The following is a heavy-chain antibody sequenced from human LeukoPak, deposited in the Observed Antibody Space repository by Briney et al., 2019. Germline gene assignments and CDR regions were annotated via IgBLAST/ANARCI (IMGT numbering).Heavy chain of an antibody. CDR3: ARWIHATGGLDY. D-gene: IGHD3-16*01. CDR1: GDSVSSDNVA. Sequence: SQTLSLTCDISGDSVSSDNVAWNWIRQSPSRGLEWLGRTYYRSQWLQQYGVSVKGRVTINPDTSKNQISLQLNSVTPDDTAIYHCARWIHATGGLDYWGQGTLVTVSS. CDR2: TYYRSQWLQ. J-gene: IGHJ4*02. V-gene: IGHV6-1*01.